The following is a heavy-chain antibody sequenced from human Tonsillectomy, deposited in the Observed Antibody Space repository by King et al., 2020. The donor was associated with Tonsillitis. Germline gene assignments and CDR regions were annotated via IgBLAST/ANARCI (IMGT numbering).Heavy chain of an antibody. CDR3: ARPYSNGRIPH. CDR1: GGSLSSYY. CDR2: IYYGGTT. J-gene: IGHJ4*02. Sequence: LQLQESGPGLVKPSETLSLTCNVTGGSLSSYYWSWIRQPPGKGLEWIGYIYYGGTTNYNPSLKSRVTISVHTSKNQFFLRLTSVTAADTAIYYCARPYSNGRIPHWGRGTLVTVSS. V-gene: IGHV4-59*01. D-gene: IGHD3-22*01.